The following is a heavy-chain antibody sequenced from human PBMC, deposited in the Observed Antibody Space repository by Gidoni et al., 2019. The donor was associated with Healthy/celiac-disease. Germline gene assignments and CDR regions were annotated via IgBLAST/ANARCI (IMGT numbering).Heavy chain of an antibody. CDR1: GFTFSSYA. CDR3: ARETSSSWYFDY. CDR2: ISYDGSNK. J-gene: IGHJ4*02. D-gene: IGHD6-13*01. V-gene: IGHV3-30-3*01. Sequence: SSPASGFTFSSYAMHWVRQAPGKGLEWVAVISYDGSNKYYADSVKGRFTISRDNSKNTLYLQMNSLRAEDTAVYYCARETSSSWYFDYWGQGTLVTVSS.